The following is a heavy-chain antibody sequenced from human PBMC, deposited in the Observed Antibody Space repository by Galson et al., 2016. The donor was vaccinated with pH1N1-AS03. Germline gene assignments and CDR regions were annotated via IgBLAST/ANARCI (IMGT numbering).Heavy chain of an antibody. D-gene: IGHD6-13*01. CDR3: ARDRTAAPSYYYYMDV. Sequence: SCKASGYTFTGHYIHWVRRAPGQGLEWMGWINPNSGDTNNAQKFEGRVTMTRDTSISTAYMEVNRLISDDTAAYYCARDRTAAPSYYYYMDVWGKGTTVTVSS. V-gene: IGHV1-2*02. J-gene: IGHJ6*03. CDR1: GYTFTGHY. CDR2: INPNSGDT.